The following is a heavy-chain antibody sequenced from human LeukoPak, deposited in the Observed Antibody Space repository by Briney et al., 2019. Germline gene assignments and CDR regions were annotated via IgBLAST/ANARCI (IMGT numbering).Heavy chain of an antibody. V-gene: IGHV1-2*02. CDR1: GYTFTGYY. J-gene: IGHJ5*02. D-gene: IGHD2/OR15-2a*01. CDR2: INPNSGGT. Sequence: ASVKVSCKASGYTFTGYYMHWVRQAPGQGLEWMGWINPNSGGTNYAQKFQGRVTMTRDTSISTAYMELSRLRSDDTAVYYCARGRGFSQLGWFDPWGQGTLVTVSS. CDR3: ARGRGFSQLGWFDP.